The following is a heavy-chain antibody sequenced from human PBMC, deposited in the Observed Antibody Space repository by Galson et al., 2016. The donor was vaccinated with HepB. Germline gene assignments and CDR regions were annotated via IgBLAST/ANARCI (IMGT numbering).Heavy chain of an antibody. CDR1: GFSFCHAC. CDR2: IKSKTDGGTT. V-gene: IGHV3-15*07. J-gene: IGHJ5*01. Sequence: SLISSCAASGFSFCHACIHWVRQAPGKGLEWVGRIKSKTDGGTTDYAPPVKGRFAISSDDSKNTLYLQMNTLKTEATGVYYCTVAATYDFWSGYYMLDPWGQGTLVTVSS. CDR3: TVAATYDFWSGYYMLDP. D-gene: IGHD3-3*01.